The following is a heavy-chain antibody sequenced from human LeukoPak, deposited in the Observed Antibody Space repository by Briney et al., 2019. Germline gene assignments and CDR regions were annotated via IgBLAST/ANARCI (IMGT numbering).Heavy chain of an antibody. V-gene: IGHV3-11*04. CDR2: ISSSRSTI. CDR3: ARGEGNWVYYYMDV. D-gene: IGHD7-27*01. CDR1: GFIFSDYY. J-gene: IGHJ6*03. Sequence: KPGGSLRLSCAVSGFIFSDYYMSWIRQAPGEGLECVSYISSSRSTIYYAYVVEGLFTISRDNDKNSLYLQMNRRRAEETAVYYCARGEGNWVYYYMDVWGKGTTVTVSS.